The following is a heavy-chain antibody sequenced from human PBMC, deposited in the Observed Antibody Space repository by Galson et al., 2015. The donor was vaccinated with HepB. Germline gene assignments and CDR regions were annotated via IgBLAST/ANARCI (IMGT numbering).Heavy chain of an antibody. D-gene: IGHD2-15*01. CDR1: GYTFTDYY. V-gene: IGHV1-69-2*01. CDR3: ATVGAKYCSGGSCYGFRTGDAFDI. J-gene: IGHJ3*02. Sequence: VKVSCKVSGYTFTDYYMHWVQQAPGKGLEWMGLVDPEDGETIYAEKFQGRVTITADTSTDTAYMELSSLRSEDTAVYYCATVGAKYCSGGSCYGFRTGDAFDIWGQGTMVTVSS. CDR2: VDPEDGET.